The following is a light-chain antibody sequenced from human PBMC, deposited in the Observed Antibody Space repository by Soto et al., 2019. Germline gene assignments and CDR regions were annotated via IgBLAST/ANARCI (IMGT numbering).Light chain of an antibody. V-gene: IGKV3-20*01. CDR2: GAS. CDR1: QSVSSSY. CDR3: QQYGSSPPYT. J-gene: IGKJ2*01. Sequence: EIELTQSPGTLSLSPGERATLSCRASQSVSSSYLAWYQQKPGQAPRLLIYGASSRATGSPDRFSGSGYGTDFTLTISRLEPEDFAVYYCQQYGSSPPYTFGQGTKLEIK.